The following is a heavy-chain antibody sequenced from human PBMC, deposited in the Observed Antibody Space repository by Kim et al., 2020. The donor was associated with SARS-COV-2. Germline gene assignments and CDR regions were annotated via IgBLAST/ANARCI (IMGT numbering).Heavy chain of an antibody. CDR3: AAECSSSSLCPYYYGMDV. J-gene: IGHJ6*02. CDR1: GFTFTSSA. CDR2: IVVGSGNT. V-gene: IGHV1-58*01. Sequence: SVKVSCKASGFTFTSSAVQWVRQARGQRLEWIGWIVVGSGNTNYAQKFQERVTITRDMSTSTAYMELSSLRSEDTAVYYCAAECSSSSLCPYYYGMDVWGQGTTVTVSS. D-gene: IGHD6-6*01.